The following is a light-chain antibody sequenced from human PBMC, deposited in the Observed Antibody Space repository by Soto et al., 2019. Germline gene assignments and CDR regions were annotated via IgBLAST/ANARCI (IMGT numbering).Light chain of an antibody. CDR2: GAS. CDR3: QQYNNWPRT. Sequence: EIVMTQSPATLSMSTGERATLSCRASQSVSSVLAWYQQKPGQAPRLLIYGASTRATGIPARFSGSGSGTEFTLTISSLQSEDFAVYYCQQYNNWPRTLGQGSKVDSK. V-gene: IGKV3-15*01. J-gene: IGKJ1*01. CDR1: QSVSSV.